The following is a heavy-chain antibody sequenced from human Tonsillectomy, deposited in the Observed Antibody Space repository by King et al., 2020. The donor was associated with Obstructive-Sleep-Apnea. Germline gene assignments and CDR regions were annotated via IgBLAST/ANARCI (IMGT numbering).Heavy chain of an antibody. V-gene: IGHV4-34*01. Sequence: VQLQQWGAGLLKPSETLSLTCAVYGGSFSGYYWSWIRQPPGKGLEWIGEINHSGSTNYNPSLKSRVTISVDTSKNQFSLKLSSVTAADTAVYYCARGRFLDYGSGSGGIADYWGQGTLVTVSS. CDR3: ARGRFLDYGSGSGGIADY. D-gene: IGHD3-10*01. CDR2: INHSGST. J-gene: IGHJ4*02. CDR1: GGSFSGYY.